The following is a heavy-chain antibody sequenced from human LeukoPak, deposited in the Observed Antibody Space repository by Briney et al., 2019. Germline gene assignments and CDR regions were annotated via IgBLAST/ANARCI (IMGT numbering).Heavy chain of an antibody. Sequence: GASVKVSCKASGYTFTSYDINWVRQATGQGLEWMGWMNPNSGNTGYAQKFQGRVTMTRNTSISTAYMELSSLRSEDTAVYYCARDVGLGYSGSYSFDYWGQGTLVTVSS. D-gene: IGHD1-26*01. J-gene: IGHJ4*02. CDR3: ARDVGLGYSGSYSFDY. CDR2: MNPNSGNT. V-gene: IGHV1-8*01. CDR1: GYTFTSYD.